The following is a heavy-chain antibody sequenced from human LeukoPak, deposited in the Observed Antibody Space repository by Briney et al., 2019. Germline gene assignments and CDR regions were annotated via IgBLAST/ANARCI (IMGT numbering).Heavy chain of an antibody. Sequence: GGSLRLSCAASGFTFSSYWMSWVRQAPVKGLEWVANIKQGGSEKYYVDSVKGRFTISRDNAKNSLYLQMNSLRAEDTALYYCARYRYCSGGSCYSPFDYWGQGTLVTVSS. J-gene: IGHJ4*02. V-gene: IGHV3-7*03. CDR2: IKQGGSEK. D-gene: IGHD2-15*01. CDR1: GFTFSSYW. CDR3: ARYRYCSGGSCYSPFDY.